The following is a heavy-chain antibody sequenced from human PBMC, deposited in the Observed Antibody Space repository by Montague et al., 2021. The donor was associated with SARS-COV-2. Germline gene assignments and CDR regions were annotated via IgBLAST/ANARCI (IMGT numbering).Heavy chain of an antibody. V-gene: IGHV4-34*01. CDR3: ARGSWHIVVVTAIRDGYYGMDV. CDR1: GGSFSGYY. Sequence: SETLSLTCAVYGGSFSGYYWSWIRQPPGKGLEWIGEINHSGSTNYNPSLKSRVTISVDTSKNQFSLKLSSVTAADTAVYYCARGSWHIVVVTAIRDGYYGMDVWARGPRSPSP. CDR2: INHSGST. J-gene: IGHJ6*02. D-gene: IGHD2-21*02.